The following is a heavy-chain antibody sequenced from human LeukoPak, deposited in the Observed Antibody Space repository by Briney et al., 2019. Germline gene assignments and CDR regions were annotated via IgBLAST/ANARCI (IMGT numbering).Heavy chain of an antibody. J-gene: IGHJ4*02. V-gene: IGHV4-34*01. CDR3: ARGMLYYDYVWGSYRYPYYFDY. D-gene: IGHD3-16*02. CDR1: GGSFSGYY. CDR2: INNSGST. Sequence: PETLSLTCAVYGGSFSGYYWSWIRRPPGNGLEWIGEINNSGSTNYNPSLKSRISISVASSKNQFSLKLSSVTAADTAVYYCARGMLYYDYVWGSYRYPYYFDYWGQGTLVTVSS.